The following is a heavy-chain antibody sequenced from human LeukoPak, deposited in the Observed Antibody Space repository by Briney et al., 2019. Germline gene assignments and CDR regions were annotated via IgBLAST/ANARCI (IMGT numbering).Heavy chain of an antibody. CDR1: GFIFSSYG. D-gene: IGHD3-10*01. CDR3: ARDSTMVRGYYYYYMGV. V-gene: IGHV3-21*01. Sequence: GGSLRLSCAASGFIFSSYGMHWVRQAPGKGLEWVSSISSSSSYIYYADSVKGRFTISRDNAKNSLYLQMNSLRAEDTAVYYCARDSTMVRGYYYYYMGVWGKGTTVTVSS. CDR2: ISSSSSYI. J-gene: IGHJ6*03.